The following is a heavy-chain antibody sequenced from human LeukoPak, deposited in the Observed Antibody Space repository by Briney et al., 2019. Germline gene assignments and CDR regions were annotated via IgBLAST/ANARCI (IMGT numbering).Heavy chain of an antibody. CDR3: AYHRGYSGYDEIPRFVDTDMVRPYYFDY. J-gene: IGHJ4*02. V-gene: IGHV4-31*11. D-gene: IGHD5-12*01. Sequence: SETLSLTCAVSGGSVSSGGYFWNCIRQHPGKGLEWIGYIYYSGSTYYNPSLKSRVTISVDKSENQFSQKLSSVTAADTAVYYCAYHRGYSGYDEIPRFVDTDMVRPYYFDYWGQGTLVTVSS. CDR1: GGSVSSGGYF. CDR2: IYYSGST.